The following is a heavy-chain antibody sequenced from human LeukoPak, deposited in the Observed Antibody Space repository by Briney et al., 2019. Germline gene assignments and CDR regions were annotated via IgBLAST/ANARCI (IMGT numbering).Heavy chain of an antibody. CDR2: INSDGSST. V-gene: IGHV3-74*01. CDR1: GFTFSSYW. D-gene: IGHD3-10*01. CDR3: ARGITMVDIDY. Sequence: GGSLRLSCAASGFTFSSYWMHWVRQAPGKGLVWVSRINSDGSSTSYADSVKGRFTISRDNAKNTLYLQMNSLRAEDTAVYYCARGITMVDIDYWGQGTLVTVSS. J-gene: IGHJ4*02.